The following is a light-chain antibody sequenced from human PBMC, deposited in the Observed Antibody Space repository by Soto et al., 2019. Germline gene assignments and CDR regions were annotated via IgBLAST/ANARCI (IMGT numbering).Light chain of an antibody. V-gene: IGKV3-20*01. CDR1: QTITTSQ. Sequence: EIVLTQSPGTLSLSPGERATLFCRASQTITTSQLAWYQQKPGQAPRVLIFGASNRATDIPDRFSGSGSGTEFTLTTSRLEPEDFSIYYCQQYAGSPRTFGQGTTVEVK. CDR3: QQYAGSPRT. CDR2: GAS. J-gene: IGKJ1*01.